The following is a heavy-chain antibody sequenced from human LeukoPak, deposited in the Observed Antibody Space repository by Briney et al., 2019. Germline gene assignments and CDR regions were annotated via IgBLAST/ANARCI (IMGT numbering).Heavy chain of an antibody. CDR2: ISYDGSNK. D-gene: IGHD3-10*01. J-gene: IGHJ3*02. CDR3: ARVSLHYYGSGTYYNSPPDAFDI. Sequence: TGGSLRLSCAASGFTFSSYGMHWVRQAPGKGLGWVAVISYDGSNKYYADSVKGRFTISRDNAKNSLYLQMNSLRAEDTAVYYCARVSLHYYGSGTYYNSPPDAFDIWGQGTMVTVSS. V-gene: IGHV3-30*03. CDR1: GFTFSSYG.